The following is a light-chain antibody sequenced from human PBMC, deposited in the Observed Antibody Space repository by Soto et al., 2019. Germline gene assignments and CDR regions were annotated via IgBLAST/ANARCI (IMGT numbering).Light chain of an antibody. CDR2: KAS. V-gene: IGKV1-5*03. CDR3: QQYNSYWT. CDR1: QNVNNC. Sequence: DIQMTQYPSTLSASVGDRVTITCRASQNVNNCLAWYQQKPGKAPKLLIHKASNLESGVPSRFSGSGSGTVFSLTISSLQPDDFATYYCQQYNSYWTFGQGTKVEIK. J-gene: IGKJ1*01.